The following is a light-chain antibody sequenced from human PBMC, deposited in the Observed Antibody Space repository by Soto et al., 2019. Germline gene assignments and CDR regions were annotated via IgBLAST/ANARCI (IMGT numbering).Light chain of an antibody. CDR2: GAS. CDR3: QQYGSSPTIT. Sequence: EIVLTQSPGTLSLSPGERATLSCRASQSVSSSYLAWYQQKPGQAPRLLICGASSRATGIPDRFRGSGSGTDFTLTISRLEPEDFAVYYCQQYGSSPTITFGQGHDWRL. J-gene: IGKJ5*01. V-gene: IGKV3-20*01. CDR1: QSVSSSY.